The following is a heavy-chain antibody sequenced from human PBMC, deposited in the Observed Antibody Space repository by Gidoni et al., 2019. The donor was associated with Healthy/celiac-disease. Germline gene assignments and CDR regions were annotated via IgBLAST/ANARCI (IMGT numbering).Heavy chain of an antibody. CDR1: GFNCSSYS. D-gene: IGHD6-19*01. J-gene: IGHJ4*02. CDR3: AREVASGLTTEIDY. CDR2: ISSSSSYI. Sequence: EVQLVESGGGLVKPGGSLRLSCSASGFNCSSYSMNWVRQAPGKGLEWVSSISSSSSYIYYADSVKGRFTISRDNAKNSLYLQMNSLRAEDTAVYYCAREVASGLTTEIDYWGQGTLVTVSS. V-gene: IGHV3-21*01.